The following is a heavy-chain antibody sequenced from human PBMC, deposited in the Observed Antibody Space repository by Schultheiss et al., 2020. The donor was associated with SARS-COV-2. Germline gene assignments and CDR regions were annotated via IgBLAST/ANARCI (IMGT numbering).Heavy chain of an antibody. CDR3: ARRRSDGNWWLDT. Sequence: SETLSLTCTVSGGSSSDYYWNWIRQSPGKGLEWIGFIHDSGSTNYNPSLKSRVTISVDTSKNQFSLKLTSVIAADTAVYYCARRRSDGNWWLDTWGQGTLVTVSS. J-gene: IGHJ5*02. CDR1: GGSSSDYY. V-gene: IGHV4-59*08. D-gene: IGHD2-8*02. CDR2: IHDSGST.